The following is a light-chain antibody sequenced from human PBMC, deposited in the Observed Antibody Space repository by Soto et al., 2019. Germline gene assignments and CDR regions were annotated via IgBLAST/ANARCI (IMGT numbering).Light chain of an antibody. Sequence: EIVMTQSPATLSVSPGERATLSCRASQSVSSNLAWYQQKPGQPPRLLIYGASTRATGIPARFSGSGSGTELILTISSVQSEDFAVYYCQQYNDWPPYTFGQGTKLEIK. CDR1: QSVSSN. V-gene: IGKV3-15*01. CDR3: QQYNDWPPYT. J-gene: IGKJ2*01. CDR2: GAS.